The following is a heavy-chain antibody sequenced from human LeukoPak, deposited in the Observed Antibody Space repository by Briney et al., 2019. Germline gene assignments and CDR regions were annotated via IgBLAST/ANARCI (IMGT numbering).Heavy chain of an antibody. CDR1: GGSISSGGYY. V-gene: IGHV4-31*03. D-gene: IGHD6-13*01. CDR2: IYYSGST. J-gene: IGHJ4*02. CDR3: ARRDYTSSQAFDY. Sequence: SQTLSLTCTVSGGSISSGGYYWTWIRQHPGKGLEWIGYIYYSGSTYYTPSLKSRVTISVDTSKNQFSLKLSSVTAADTAVYYCARRDYTSSQAFDYWGQGTLVTVSS.